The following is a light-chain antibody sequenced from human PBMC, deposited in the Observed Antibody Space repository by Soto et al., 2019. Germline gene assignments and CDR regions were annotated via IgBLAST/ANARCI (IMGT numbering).Light chain of an antibody. CDR1: QSVSNNY. Sequence: EIVLTQSPGTRSLSRMGIATLCCMASQSVSNNYLAWYQQKPGQAPRLLIYGASNRATGIPDRFSGSGSGTDFTLTISRLEPEDFAVYYCQQRSSWPFTFGPGTKVDI. CDR3: QQRSSWPFT. J-gene: IGKJ3*01. V-gene: IGKV3D-20*02. CDR2: GAS.